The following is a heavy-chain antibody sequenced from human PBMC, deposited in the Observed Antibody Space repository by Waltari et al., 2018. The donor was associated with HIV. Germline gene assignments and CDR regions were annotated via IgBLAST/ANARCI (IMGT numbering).Heavy chain of an antibody. CDR1: GFTFNTSA. CDR3: ARVYYGSGTKGAMDV. Sequence: QVQLVESGGGVVQPGRSLRLSCAASGFTFNTSAVHWVRQAPGKGLEWVEIVSYDGSEKYYSDSVKGRFTLSRDNSKNTLYLQMNSLRAEDSALYYLARVYYGSGTKGAMDVWGQGTTVIVS. D-gene: IGHD3-10*01. CDR2: VSYDGSEK. V-gene: IGHV3-30*01. J-gene: IGHJ6*02.